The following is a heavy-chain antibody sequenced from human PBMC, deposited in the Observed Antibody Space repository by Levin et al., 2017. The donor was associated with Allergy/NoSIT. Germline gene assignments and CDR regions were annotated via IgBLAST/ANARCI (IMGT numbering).Heavy chain of an antibody. CDR3: AARVFDY. CDR2: ISSGGNDG. V-gene: IGHV3-30*03. CDR1: GLNFNIYG. J-gene: IGHJ4*02. Sequence: PGESLKISCEVSGLNFNIYGMNWVRQAPGKGLEWVALISSGGNDGFYAESVRGRFSISRDNSKNMLYLQMNNLRPGDTAVYYCAARVFDYWGQGTLVTVSS.